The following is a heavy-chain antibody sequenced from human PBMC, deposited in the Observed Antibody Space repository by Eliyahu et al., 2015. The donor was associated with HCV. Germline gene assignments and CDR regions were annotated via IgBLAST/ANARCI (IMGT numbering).Heavy chain of an antibody. Sequence: EVQLLESGGGLVHPGGSLRLSCAGSGFTFSSYAISWVRQAPGKGLEWVSEISGSGNSTYYAGSVRGRFTISRDISENTLFLQMNSLRAEDTAVYYCALRGPQHAFDIWGQGTMVTVSS. CDR3: ALRGPQHAFDI. J-gene: IGHJ3*02. D-gene: IGHD4-17*01. CDR2: ISGSGNST. V-gene: IGHV3-23*01. CDR1: GFTFSSYA.